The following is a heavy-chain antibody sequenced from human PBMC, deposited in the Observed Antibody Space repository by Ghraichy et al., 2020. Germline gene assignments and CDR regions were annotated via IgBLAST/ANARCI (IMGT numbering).Heavy chain of an antibody. V-gene: IGHV3-48*01. D-gene: IGHD6-19*01. CDR1: GFTFSSYS. CDR3: ARDQSLWLVPYYI. J-gene: IGHJ3*02. Sequence: GGSLRLSCAASGFTFSSYSMNWVRQAPGKGLEWVSYISSSSSTIYYADSVKGRFTISRDNAKNSLYLQMNSLRAEDTAVYYCARDQSLWLVPYYIWGQGTMVTVSS. CDR2: ISSSSSTI.